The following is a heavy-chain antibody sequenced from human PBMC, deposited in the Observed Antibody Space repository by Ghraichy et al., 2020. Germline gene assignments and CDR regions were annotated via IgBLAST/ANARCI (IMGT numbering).Heavy chain of an antibody. V-gene: IGHV3-7*03. CDR2: IKQDGSEK. CDR1: GFTFSSYW. J-gene: IGHJ4*02. CDR3: ASLKTKYYYDSSGYYFDY. Sequence: GGSLRLSCAASGFTFSSYWMSWVRQAPGKGLEWVANIKQDGSEKYYVDSVKGRFTISRDNAKNSLYLQMNSLRAEDTAVYYCASLKTKYYYDSSGYYFDYWGQGTLVTVSS. D-gene: IGHD3-22*01.